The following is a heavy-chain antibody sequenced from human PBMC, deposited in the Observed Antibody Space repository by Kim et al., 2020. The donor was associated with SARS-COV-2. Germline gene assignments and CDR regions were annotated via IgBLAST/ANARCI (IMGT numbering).Heavy chain of an antibody. V-gene: IGHV4-34*01. CDR1: GGSFSGYY. J-gene: IGHJ4*02. CDR2: INHSGST. Sequence: SETLSLTCAVYGGSFSGYYWSWIRQPPGKGLEWIGEINHSGSTNYNPSLKSRVTISVDTSKNQFSLKLSSVTAADTAVYYCAREGPKGEALEWGQGTLVTVSS. CDR3: AREGPKGEALE.